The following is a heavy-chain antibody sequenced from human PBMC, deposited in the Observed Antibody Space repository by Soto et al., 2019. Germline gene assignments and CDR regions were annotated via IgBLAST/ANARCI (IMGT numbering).Heavy chain of an antibody. V-gene: IGHV4-39*01. D-gene: IGHD4-17*01. J-gene: IGHJ6*02. Sequence: SETLSLTCTVTGASVTSSTYYWGWIRQPPGKGLEWIGSIYYSGSTYYNPSLRSRVTITVDTSKNQVSLKLTSVTAADTAVYYCANDYGDYKCYYATDVWGQGTTVTVSS. CDR3: ANDYGDYKCYYATDV. CDR2: IYYSGST. CDR1: GASVTSSTYY.